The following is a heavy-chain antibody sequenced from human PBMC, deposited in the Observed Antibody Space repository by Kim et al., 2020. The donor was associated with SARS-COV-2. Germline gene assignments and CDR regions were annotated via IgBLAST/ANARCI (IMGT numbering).Heavy chain of an antibody. CDR1: GGSFSGYY. Sequence: SETLSLTCAVYGGSFSGYYWSWIRQPPGKGLEWIGEINHSGSTNYNPSLKSRVTISVDTSKNQFSLKLSSVTAADTAVYYCARGLGGYSYGQKAYHFDYWGQGTLVTVSS. V-gene: IGHV4-34*01. CDR3: ARGLGGYSYGQKAYHFDY. D-gene: IGHD5-18*01. CDR2: INHSGST. J-gene: IGHJ4*02.